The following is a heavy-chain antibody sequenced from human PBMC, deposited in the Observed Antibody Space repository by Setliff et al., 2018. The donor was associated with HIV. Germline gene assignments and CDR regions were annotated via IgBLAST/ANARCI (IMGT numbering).Heavy chain of an antibody. Sequence: ASVKVSCKASGYNFVGYGINWLRQAPGQGLEWMGWINTYNGNTKYGQKFQGSVTMTTDTSASTVYMELRNLRSDDTAVYFCARGGPARVALLYWFDPWGQGTLVTVS. V-gene: IGHV1-18*01. J-gene: IGHJ5*02. D-gene: IGHD2-21*01. CDR2: INTYNGNT. CDR3: ARGGPARVALLYWFDP. CDR1: GYNFVGYG.